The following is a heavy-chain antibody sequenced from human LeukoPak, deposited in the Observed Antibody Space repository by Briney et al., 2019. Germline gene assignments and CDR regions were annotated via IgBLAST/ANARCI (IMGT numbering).Heavy chain of an antibody. V-gene: IGHV3-23*01. Sequence: GGSLRLSCAAPGFTFSSYAMSWVRQAPGKGLEWVSGISGSGGSTYYADSVKGRFTISRDNSKNTLYLQMNSLRAEDTAVYYCAKDVVRLYYDILTGYYAFDYWGQGTLVTVSS. CDR1: GFTFSSYA. CDR3: AKDVVRLYYDILTGYYAFDY. J-gene: IGHJ4*02. D-gene: IGHD3-9*01. CDR2: ISGSGGST.